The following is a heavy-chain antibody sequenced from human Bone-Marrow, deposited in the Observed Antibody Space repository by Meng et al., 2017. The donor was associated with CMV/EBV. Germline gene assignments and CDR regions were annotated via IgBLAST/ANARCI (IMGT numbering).Heavy chain of an antibody. V-gene: IGHV1-58*01. CDR3: AAAESSSWYPTSYYYYNGMDV. CDR1: GFTFTSSA. CDR2: IVVGSGNT. D-gene: IGHD6-13*01. Sequence: SVKVSCKASGFTFTSSAVQWVRQARGQRLEWIGWIVVGSGNTNYAQKFQERVTITRDMSTSTAYMELSSLRSEDTAVYYCAAAESSSWYPTSYYYYNGMDVWGQGTTATVSS. J-gene: IGHJ6*02.